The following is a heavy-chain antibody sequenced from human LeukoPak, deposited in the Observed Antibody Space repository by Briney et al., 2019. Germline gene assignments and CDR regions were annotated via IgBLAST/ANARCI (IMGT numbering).Heavy chain of an antibody. D-gene: IGHD1-26*01. V-gene: IGHV3-23*01. J-gene: IGHJ5*01. Sequence: GGSLRLSCAVSGINFNIYAMSWVRQAPGKGLESVSGITANGGATYYADSVKGRFTISRDNSKNTLFLQLNSLRAEDTALYYCTTTSGNYRSWFDSWRQATLVTVSS. CDR2: ITANGGAT. CDR3: TTTSGNYRSWFDS. CDR1: GINFNIYA.